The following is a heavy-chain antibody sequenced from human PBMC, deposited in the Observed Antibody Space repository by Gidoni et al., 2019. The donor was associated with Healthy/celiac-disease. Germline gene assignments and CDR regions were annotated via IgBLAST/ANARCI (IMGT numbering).Heavy chain of an antibody. J-gene: IGHJ6*02. CDR3: TTHGGYSYGYYYYYGMDV. Sequence: EVQLVESGGGLVKPGGSLRLSSAASGFTFSNAWMRWVRQAPGKGLEWVGRIKSKTDGGTTDYAAPVKGRFTISRDDSKNTLYLQMNSLKTEDTAVYYCTTHGGYSYGYYYYYGMDVWGQGTTVTVSS. CDR2: IKSKTDGGTT. V-gene: IGHV3-15*01. CDR1: GFTFSNAW. D-gene: IGHD5-18*01.